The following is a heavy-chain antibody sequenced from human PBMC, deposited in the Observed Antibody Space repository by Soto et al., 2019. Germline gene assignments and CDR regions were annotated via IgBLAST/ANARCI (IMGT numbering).Heavy chain of an antibody. CDR2: IYSSGST. Sequence: EVQLVETGGGLIQPGGSLRLSCAASGFTVSSNYMSWVRQAPGKGLEWVSVIYSSGSTYYADSVKGRFTISRDNSKNTLYLQMNSLRAEDTAVYYCARSDTMVRGVTLDYWGQGTLVTVSS. CDR3: ARSDTMVRGVTLDY. V-gene: IGHV3-53*02. D-gene: IGHD3-10*01. J-gene: IGHJ4*02. CDR1: GFTVSSNY.